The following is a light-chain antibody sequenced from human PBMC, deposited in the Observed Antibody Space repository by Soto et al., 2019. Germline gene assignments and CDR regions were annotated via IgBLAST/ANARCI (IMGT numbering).Light chain of an antibody. Sequence: DLQMTQSPSSLSAAVGDRVTITCRASQSIARFLNWYQQKPGEVPKLLIFGASYLRSGVPSRFSGSGSGTHFALTITSLQPEDFATYFCQQSHIAPHTFGQGTNL. CDR2: GAS. CDR3: QQSHIAPHT. J-gene: IGKJ2*01. CDR1: QSIARF. V-gene: IGKV1-39*01.